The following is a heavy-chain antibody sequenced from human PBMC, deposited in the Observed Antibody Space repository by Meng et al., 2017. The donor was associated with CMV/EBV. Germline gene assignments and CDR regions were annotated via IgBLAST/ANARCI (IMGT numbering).Heavy chain of an antibody. D-gene: IGHD6-13*01. J-gene: IGHJ6*02. CDR3: ARDRAAAGSYYYYYGMDV. V-gene: IGHV1-2*02. CDR1: GYSFSDYY. CDR2: INPNSGGT. Sequence: ASVKVSCKASGYSFSDYYMHWVRQAPGQGLEWMGWINPNSGGTNYAQKFQGRVTMTRDTSISTAYMELSRLSSDDTAVYYCARDRAAAGSYYYYYGMDVWGQGTTVTVS.